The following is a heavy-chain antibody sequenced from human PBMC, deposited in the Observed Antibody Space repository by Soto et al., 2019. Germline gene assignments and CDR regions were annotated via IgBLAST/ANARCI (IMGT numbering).Heavy chain of an antibody. CDR3: SRSDFSPVVH. CDR1: GGSLSSTDSY. J-gene: IGHJ4*02. V-gene: IGHV4-39*01. CDR2: LYFAGRT. D-gene: IGHD2-8*01. Sequence: PSETLSLTCTVSGGSLSSTDSYWVWIRQPPGKGLEWIGSLYFAGRTFYNPSLKTRVTLSLDTSKNQFSLKLSSMTAADTAVYFCSRSDFSPVVHWAQRAPLTVSS.